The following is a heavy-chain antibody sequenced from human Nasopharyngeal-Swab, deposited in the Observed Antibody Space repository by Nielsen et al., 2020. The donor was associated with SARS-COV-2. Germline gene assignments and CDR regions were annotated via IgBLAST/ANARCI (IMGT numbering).Heavy chain of an antibody. Sequence: GGSLRLSCAASGFIFDDYAMHWVRQVPGKGLEWVSGISWNSRSIAYADSVKGRFTISRDNAKNSVYLQMNSLRAEDTAVYYCARGGIAAAADYYYGMDVWGQGTTVTVSS. CDR3: ARGGIAAAADYYYGMDV. D-gene: IGHD6-13*01. V-gene: IGHV3-9*01. CDR2: ISWNSRSI. CDR1: GFIFDDYA. J-gene: IGHJ6*02.